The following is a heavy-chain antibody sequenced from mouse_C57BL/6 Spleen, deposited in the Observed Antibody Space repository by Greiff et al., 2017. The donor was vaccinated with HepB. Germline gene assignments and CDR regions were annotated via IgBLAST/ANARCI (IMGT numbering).Heavy chain of an antibody. CDR3: ERRDCYYLDY. Sequence: VQLQQSGPELVKPGASVKISCKASGYAFSSSWMNWVKQRPGKGLEWIGRIYPGDGDTNYNGKFKGKATLTADKSSSTAYMQLSSLTSDDSAVYCCERRDCYYLDYWGQGTTLTVSS. CDR2: IYPGDGDT. J-gene: IGHJ2*01. V-gene: IGHV1-82*01. CDR1: GYAFSSSW.